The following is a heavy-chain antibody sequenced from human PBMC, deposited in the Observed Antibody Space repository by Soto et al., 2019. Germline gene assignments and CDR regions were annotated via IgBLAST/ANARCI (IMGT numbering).Heavy chain of an antibody. Sequence: QVHLVQSGAEVKKPGASVKVSCKASGYTFTSYGITWVRQAPGQGLEWMGWISAHNGNTDYAQKIQGRVIVTRDTSTSTAYMELRSLISDDTAVDYCARGRYGDYWGQGALVTVSS. J-gene: IGHJ4*02. CDR1: GYTFTSYG. CDR3: ARGRYGDY. CDR2: ISAHNGNT. D-gene: IGHD1-1*01. V-gene: IGHV1-18*01.